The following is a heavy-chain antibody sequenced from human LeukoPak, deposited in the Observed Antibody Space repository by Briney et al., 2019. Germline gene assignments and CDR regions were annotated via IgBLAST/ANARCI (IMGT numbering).Heavy chain of an antibody. J-gene: IGHJ4*02. CDR2: IYPGDSDT. CDR1: GYSFTSYW. Sequence: GESLKISCKGSGYSFTSYWIGCVRQMPGKGLEWMGIIYPGDSDTRYSPSFQGQVTISADKSISTAYLQWSSLKASDTAMYYCARSALYGDYTFDYWGQGTLVTVSP. D-gene: IGHD4-17*01. V-gene: IGHV5-51*01. CDR3: ARSALYGDYTFDY.